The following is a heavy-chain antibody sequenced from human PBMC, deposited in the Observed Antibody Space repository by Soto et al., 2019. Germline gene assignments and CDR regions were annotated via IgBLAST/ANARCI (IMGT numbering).Heavy chain of an antibody. CDR3: VKDHGDYDFAGFDP. D-gene: IGHD4-17*01. CDR2: ISSNGGST. Sequence: GGSLRLSCSASGFTFSSYAMHWVRQAPGKGLEYVSAISSNGGSTYYADSVKGRFTISRDNSKNTLYLQMSSLRAEDTVVYFCVKDHGDYDFAGFDPWGQGTLVTVSS. V-gene: IGHV3-64D*08. CDR1: GFTFSSYA. J-gene: IGHJ5*02.